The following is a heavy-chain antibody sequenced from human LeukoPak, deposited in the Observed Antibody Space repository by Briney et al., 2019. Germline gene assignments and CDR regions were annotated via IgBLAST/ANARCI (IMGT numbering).Heavy chain of an antibody. D-gene: IGHD2-15*01. V-gene: IGHV7-4-1*02. CDR1: GYTFTIYA. J-gene: IGHJ6*03. Sequence: ASVKVSCKASGYTFTIYAINWVRQAPGQGLEWMGWINTNTGNPTYAQGFTGRFVFSLDTSVSTAYLQISSLKAEDTAVYYCARGYCSGGSCYSYYYYNYMDVWGKGTTVTVSS. CDR3: ARGYCSGGSCYSYYYYNYMDV. CDR2: INTNTGNP.